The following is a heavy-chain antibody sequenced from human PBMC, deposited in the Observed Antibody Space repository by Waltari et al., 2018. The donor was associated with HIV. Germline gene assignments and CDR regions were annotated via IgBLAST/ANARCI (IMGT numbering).Heavy chain of an antibody. J-gene: IGHJ6*02. CDR1: GFTVRDNS. V-gene: IGHV3-53*01. CDR3: ARMQRFYGSEQSRYFYFGMDV. Sequence: EVQLVESGGNLTRPGGSLRDSCVGPGFTVRDNSLSWVRQAPGKGPEWVSVLYSNGNTLYGGSVKGRFTIFRDNSKNTLYLQMNTLRVDDTAVYYCARMQRFYGSEQSRYFYFGMDVWGQGTTVTVSS. D-gene: IGHD3-16*02. CDR2: LYSNGNT.